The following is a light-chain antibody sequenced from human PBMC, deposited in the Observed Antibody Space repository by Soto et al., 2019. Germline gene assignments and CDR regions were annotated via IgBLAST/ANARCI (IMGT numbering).Light chain of an antibody. CDR3: SSYTSNTTPV. V-gene: IGLV2-14*01. Sequence: QSALTQPASVSGSPGQSITISCTGTSSDVGGYNYVSWYQQHPGKAPKLMIYEVSNRPSGVSNRFSGSKSGNTASLTISGLQAEDEADYYCSSYTSNTTPVFGTGTKLTV. J-gene: IGLJ1*01. CDR1: SSDVGGYNY. CDR2: EVS.